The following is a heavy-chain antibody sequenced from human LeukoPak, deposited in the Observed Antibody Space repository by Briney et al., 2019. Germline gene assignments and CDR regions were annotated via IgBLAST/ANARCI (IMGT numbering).Heavy chain of an antibody. D-gene: IGHD5-18*01. CDR3: ARHGELGYSYGYWDY. CDR1: GGSISSSGYY. J-gene: IGHJ4*02. V-gene: IGHV4-39*01. Sequence: SETLSLTCTGSGGSISSSGYYWGWIRQPPGKGLEWIGTFYYSGSTYYNPSLKSRVSISVDTSKNQFSLRLNSVTAADTAVYYCARHGELGYSYGYWDYWGQGTLVTVSS. CDR2: FYYSGST.